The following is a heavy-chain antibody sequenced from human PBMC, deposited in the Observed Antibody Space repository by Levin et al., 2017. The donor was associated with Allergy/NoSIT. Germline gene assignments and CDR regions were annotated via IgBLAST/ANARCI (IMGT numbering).Heavy chain of an antibody. V-gene: IGHV1-2*02. J-gene: IGHJ4*02. CDR3: ARDAAVGGLRLGERGDY. D-gene: IGHD3-16*01. CDR2: INPNSGGT. CDR1: GYTFTGYY. Sequence: GESLKISCKASGYTFTGYYMHWVRQAPGQGLEWMGWINPNSGGTNYAQKFQGRVTMTRDTSISTAYMELSRLRSDDTAVYYCARDAAVGGLRLGERGDYWGQGTLVTVSS.